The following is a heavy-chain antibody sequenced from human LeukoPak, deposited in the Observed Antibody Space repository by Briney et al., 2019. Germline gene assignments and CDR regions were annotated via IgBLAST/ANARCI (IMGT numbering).Heavy chain of an antibody. Sequence: PGGSLRLSCAASDFTFRTYAMTWVRQAPGKGLEWVSAISDSGSNTFYADSVRGRFTISRDNSKNMLYLQMNSLRAEDTAVYYCAKTPSSGPTPADFDYWGQGTLVTVSS. CDR2: ISDSGSNT. D-gene: IGHD6-19*01. CDR1: DFTFRTYA. CDR3: AKTPSSGPTPADFDY. V-gene: IGHV3-23*01. J-gene: IGHJ4*02.